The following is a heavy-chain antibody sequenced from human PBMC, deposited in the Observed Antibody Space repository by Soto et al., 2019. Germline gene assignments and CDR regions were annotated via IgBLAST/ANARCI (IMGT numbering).Heavy chain of an antibody. D-gene: IGHD2-15*01. V-gene: IGHV3-15*07. Sequence: GGSLRLSCATSGFIFTDAWMNWVRQAPGKGLEWVGRVKTKAQGERKDCGEAVQGRFTISRDDSKNSLHLQMTSLRTEDTAVYYCTTGSVEGYWGQGALVTVSS. CDR1: GFIFTDAW. CDR2: VKTKAQGERK. J-gene: IGHJ4*02. CDR3: TTGSVEGY.